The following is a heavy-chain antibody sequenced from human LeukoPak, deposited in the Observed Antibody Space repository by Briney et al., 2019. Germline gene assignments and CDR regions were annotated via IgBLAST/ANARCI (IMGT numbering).Heavy chain of an antibody. V-gene: IGHV3-7*01. Sequence: GGSLRLSCAASGFTFSSYCMSWVRQAPGKGLEWVANIKQDGSEKYYVDSVKGRFTISRDNAKNSLYLQMNSLRAEDTAVYYCAGGRFGESHYFDYWGQGTLVTVSS. CDR2: IKQDGSEK. CDR3: AGGRFGESHYFDY. D-gene: IGHD3-10*01. CDR1: GFTFSSYC. J-gene: IGHJ4*02.